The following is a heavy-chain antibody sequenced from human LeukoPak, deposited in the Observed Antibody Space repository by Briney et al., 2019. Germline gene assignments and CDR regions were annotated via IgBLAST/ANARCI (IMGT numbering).Heavy chain of an antibody. D-gene: IGHD1-26*01. CDR3: ARDRGSYFLDAFDI. J-gene: IGHJ3*02. V-gene: IGHV6-1*01. CDR1: GDSVSSNSAA. CDR2: TYYRSKWYN. Sequence: SQTLSLTCAISGDSVSSNSAAWNWNRQSPSRGLEWLGRTYYRSKWYNDYAVSLKSRITINPDTSKNQFSLQLNSVTPEDTAVYYCARDRGSYFLDAFDIWGQGTMVTVSS.